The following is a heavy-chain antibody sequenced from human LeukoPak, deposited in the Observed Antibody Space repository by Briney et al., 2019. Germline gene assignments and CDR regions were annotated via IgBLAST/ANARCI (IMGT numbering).Heavy chain of an antibody. V-gene: IGHV1-69*05. D-gene: IGHD5-18*01. CDR3: ARGGYSYGPHYYYYYMDV. CDR1: GGTFSSYA. Sequence: ASVKVSYKASGGTFSSYAVSWVRQAPGQGLEWMGGIIPIFGTANYAQKFQGRVTITTDESTSTAYMELSSLRSEDTAVYYCARGGYSYGPHYYYYYMDVWGKGTTVTVSS. CDR2: IIPIFGTA. J-gene: IGHJ6*03.